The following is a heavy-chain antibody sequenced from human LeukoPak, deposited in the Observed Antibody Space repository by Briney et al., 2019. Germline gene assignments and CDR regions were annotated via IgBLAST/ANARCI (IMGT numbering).Heavy chain of an antibody. D-gene: IGHD3-3*01. CDR2: ISYDGSNK. CDR1: GFTFSSYG. Sequence: GGSLRLSCAASGFTFSSYGMHWVRQAPGKGLGWVAVISYDGSNKYYADSVKGRFTISRDNSKNTLYLQMNSLRAEDTAVYYCAKDPKADVQSITIFGGFDPWGQGTLVTVSS. V-gene: IGHV3-30*18. J-gene: IGHJ5*02. CDR3: AKDPKADVQSITIFGGFDP.